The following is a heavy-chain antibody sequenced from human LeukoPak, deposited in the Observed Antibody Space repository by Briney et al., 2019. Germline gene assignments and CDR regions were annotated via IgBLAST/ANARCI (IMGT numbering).Heavy chain of an antibody. Sequence: ASVKVSCKASGYTFTGYYMHWVRQAPGQGLEWMGWINPNSGGTNYAQKFQGRVTMTRDTPISTAYMELSRLRSDDTAVYYCARDRMYYYDSSGYYYLDYWGQGTLVTVSS. D-gene: IGHD3-22*01. CDR3: ARDRMYYYDSSGYYYLDY. V-gene: IGHV1-2*02. CDR2: INPNSGGT. J-gene: IGHJ4*02. CDR1: GYTFTGYY.